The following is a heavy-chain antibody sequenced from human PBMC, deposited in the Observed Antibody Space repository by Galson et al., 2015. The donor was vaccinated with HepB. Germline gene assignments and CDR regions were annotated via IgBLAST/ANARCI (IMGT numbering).Heavy chain of an antibody. V-gene: IGHV3-7*03. CDR1: GFTFSNYW. Sequence: SLRLSCAASGFTFSNYWMGWVRQAPGKGLEWAANIKQGASEKYYVDSVKGRFTISRDNAKNSLYLQMNSLRAEDTAVYYCARGKTGAAGNWSPFDYWGQGTLVTVSS. CDR3: ARGKTGAAGNWSPFDY. J-gene: IGHJ4*02. D-gene: IGHD6-13*01. CDR2: IKQGASEK.